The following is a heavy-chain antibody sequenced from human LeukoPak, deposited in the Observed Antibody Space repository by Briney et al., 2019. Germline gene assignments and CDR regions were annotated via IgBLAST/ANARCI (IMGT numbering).Heavy chain of an antibody. D-gene: IGHD2/OR15-2a*01. CDR1: GFTFSSYS. CDR3: VTFYETY. J-gene: IGHJ4*02. V-gene: IGHV3-21*01. CDR2: ISSSSSYI. Sequence: GGSLRLSCAASGFTFSSYSMNWVRQAPGKGLEWVSSISSSSSYIYYADSVKGRFTISKDNAKNTVSLQMNNLRAEDTAVYYCVTFYETYWGRGTLVTVS.